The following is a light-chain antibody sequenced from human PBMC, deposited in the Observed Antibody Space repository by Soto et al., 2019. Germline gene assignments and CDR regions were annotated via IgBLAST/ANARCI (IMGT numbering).Light chain of an antibody. V-gene: IGKV3-15*01. CDR1: QSVSSN. CDR2: GAS. Sequence: EIVLTQCPATLSVSPGERATLSCXXSQSVSSNLAWYQQKPGQAPRLLLYGASTRATGIPARFSGSGSGTELTLTISSLQSEDFAVYYCQQYNNWPTITFGQGTRLEI. CDR3: QQYNNWPTIT. J-gene: IGKJ5*01.